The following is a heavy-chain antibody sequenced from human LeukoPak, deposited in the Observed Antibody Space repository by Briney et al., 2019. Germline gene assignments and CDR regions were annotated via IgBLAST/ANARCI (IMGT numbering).Heavy chain of an antibody. J-gene: IGHJ4*02. CDR1: GFTFTNYN. Sequence: GGSLRLSCAASGFTFTNYNMDWVRQAPGKGLEWVSSITSSGRYIDYADSVKGRFTISRDNAKNSLYLQMNSLRAEDTAVYYCARDRGGYTLEYWGQGTLVTVSS. CDR2: ITSSGRYI. CDR3: ARDRGGYTLEY. V-gene: IGHV3-21*01. D-gene: IGHD2-2*02.